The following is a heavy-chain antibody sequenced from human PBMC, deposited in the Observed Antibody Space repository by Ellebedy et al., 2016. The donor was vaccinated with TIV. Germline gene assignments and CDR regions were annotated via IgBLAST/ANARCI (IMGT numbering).Heavy chain of an antibody. CDR1: GGSFNDYF. Sequence: MPSETLSLTCAVFGGSFNDYFWTWIRQPPGKGLEWIGEVNHSGNTNYNPSLKSRVTISVGTSKNQCSLKLNSVTAADTAVYYCARKGNDSEGYYTNYFDNWGQGTLVTVSS. J-gene: IGHJ4*02. CDR2: VNHSGNT. CDR3: ARKGNDSEGYYTNYFDN. D-gene: IGHD3-3*01. V-gene: IGHV4-34*01.